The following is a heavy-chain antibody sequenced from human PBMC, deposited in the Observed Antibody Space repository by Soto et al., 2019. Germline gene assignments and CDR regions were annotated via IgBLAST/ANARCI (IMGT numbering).Heavy chain of an antibody. Sequence: PGGPLRLSCVGSGFTFSSYWMSWVCQAPGTGLEWVANIKQDGSEKYYVDSVKGRFTISRDNAKNSLYLQMNSLRAEGTAVYYCARDGYFWSGYTRLVYYYYYSMDVWGQGTTVTVSS. J-gene: IGHJ6*02. CDR1: GFTFSSYW. D-gene: IGHD3-3*01. CDR2: IKQDGSEK. CDR3: ARDGYFWSGYTRLVYYYYYSMDV. V-gene: IGHV3-7*05.